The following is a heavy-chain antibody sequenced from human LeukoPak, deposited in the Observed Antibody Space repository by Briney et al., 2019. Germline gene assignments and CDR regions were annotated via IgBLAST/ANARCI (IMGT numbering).Heavy chain of an antibody. J-gene: IGHJ4*02. D-gene: IGHD3-10*01. Sequence: GGSLRLSCAASGFTFSSYSMNWVRQAPGKGLEWVSSISSSSSYIYYADSVKGRFTISRDNAKNSLYPQMNSLRAEDTAVYYCARAGSEWFGEPPDYWGQGTLVTVSS. CDR2: ISSSSSYI. CDR3: ARAGSEWFGEPPDY. V-gene: IGHV3-21*01. CDR1: GFTFSSYS.